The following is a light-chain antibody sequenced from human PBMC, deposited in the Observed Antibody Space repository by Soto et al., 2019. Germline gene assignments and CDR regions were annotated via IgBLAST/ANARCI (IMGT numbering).Light chain of an antibody. CDR2: ADT. CDR3: QSYDSSLSGSRV. V-gene: IGLV1-40*01. Sequence: QSVLTQPPSVSGAPGQRVTISCTGSSSNIGAGYEVHWYQQLPGTAPKLRIYADTNRPSGVPDRFSASTSGTSASLAITGLQAEDEADYYCQSYDSSLSGSRVFGGGTKLTVL. J-gene: IGLJ3*02. CDR1: SSNIGAGYE.